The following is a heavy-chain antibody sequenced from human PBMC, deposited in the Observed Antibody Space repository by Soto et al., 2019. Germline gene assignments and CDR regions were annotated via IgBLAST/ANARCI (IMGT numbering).Heavy chain of an antibody. CDR1: GFTFSSYA. CDR2: ISGSGGST. V-gene: IGHV3-23*01. D-gene: IGHD3-22*01. Sequence: EVQLLESGGGLVQPGGSLRLSCAASGFTFSSYAMSWVRQAPGKGLEWVSDISGSGGSTYYADSVKGRFTISRDNSKNTLYLQMNSLRAEDTAVYYCAKFEGSMYYYDSSGYYTPPSYFDYWGQGTLVTVSS. CDR3: AKFEGSMYYYDSSGYYTPPSYFDY. J-gene: IGHJ4*02.